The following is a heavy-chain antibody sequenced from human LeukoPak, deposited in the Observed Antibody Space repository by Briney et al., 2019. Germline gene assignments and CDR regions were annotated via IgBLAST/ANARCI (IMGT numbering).Heavy chain of an antibody. CDR1: GYTFTSYY. CDR2: INPSGGST. D-gene: IGHD4-17*01. Sequence: ASVKVSCKASGYTFTSYYMHWVRQAPGQGLGWMGIINPSGGSTRYAQKFQGRVTMTRDTSTSIVYMELSSLRSEDTAVYYCARNPVTTKYFDYWGQGTLVTVSS. CDR3: ARNPVTTKYFDY. V-gene: IGHV1-46*01. J-gene: IGHJ4*02.